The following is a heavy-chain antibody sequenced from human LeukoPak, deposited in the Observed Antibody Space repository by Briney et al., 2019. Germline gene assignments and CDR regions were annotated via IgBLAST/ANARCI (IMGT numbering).Heavy chain of an antibody. CDR3: AKDVPYDSSGYLFDGFDV. Sequence: PRGSLRLSCAASGFTFSSYAMTWVRQAPGKGLQWVSAVSGSGAHTYYADSVKGRFTISRDNSRDTLYLQMNSLRVEDTAVYYCAKDVPYDSSGYLFDGFDVWAQGAMVTVSS. D-gene: IGHD3-22*01. V-gene: IGHV3-23*01. CDR2: VSGSGAHT. CDR1: GFTFSSYA. J-gene: IGHJ3*01.